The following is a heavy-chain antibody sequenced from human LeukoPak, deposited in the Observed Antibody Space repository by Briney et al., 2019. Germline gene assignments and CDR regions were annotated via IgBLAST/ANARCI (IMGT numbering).Heavy chain of an antibody. CDR2: ISYDGSNK. CDR1: GFTFSSFG. D-gene: IGHD3-22*01. V-gene: IGHV3-30*18. CDR3: AKSPYDSSGYYYYFDY. Sequence: PGRSLSLSCAASGFTFSSFGIHWVRQAPGKGLEWVAVISYDGSNKYYADSVKGRFTISRDNSKSTLYLQLNSLRAEDTAVYYCAKSPYDSSGYYYYFDYWGQGTLVTVSS. J-gene: IGHJ4*02.